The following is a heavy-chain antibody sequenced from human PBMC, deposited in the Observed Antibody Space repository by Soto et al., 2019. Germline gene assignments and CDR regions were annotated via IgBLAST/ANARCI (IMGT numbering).Heavy chain of an antibody. D-gene: IGHD3-10*01. Sequence: GGSLRLSCAASGFTFSSYSMNWVRQAPGKGLEWVSSISSSSSYIYYADSVKGRFTISRDNAKNSLYLQMNSLRAEDTAVYYCARYGGSWTLRYYYGMDVWGQGTTVTVSS. J-gene: IGHJ6*02. CDR1: GFTFSSYS. V-gene: IGHV3-21*01. CDR2: ISSSSSYI. CDR3: ARYGGSWTLRYYYGMDV.